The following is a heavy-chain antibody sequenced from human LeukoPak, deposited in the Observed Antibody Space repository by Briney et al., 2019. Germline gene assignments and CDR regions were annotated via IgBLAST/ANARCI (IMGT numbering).Heavy chain of an antibody. D-gene: IGHD2-15*01. V-gene: IGHV3-23*01. CDR3: AKDRFQVVVAATRYFDY. Sequence: GGSLRLSCAASGFTFSSYAMSWVRQAPGKGLEWVSAIRGSGGSTYYADSVKGRFTISRDNSKNTLYLQMNGLRAEDTAVYYCAKDRFQVVVAATRYFDYWGQGTLVTVSS. CDR1: GFTFSSYA. CDR2: IRGSGGST. J-gene: IGHJ4*02.